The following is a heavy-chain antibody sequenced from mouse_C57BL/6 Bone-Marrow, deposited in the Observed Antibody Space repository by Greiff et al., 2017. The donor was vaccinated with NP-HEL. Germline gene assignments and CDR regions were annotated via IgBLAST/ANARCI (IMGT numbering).Heavy chain of an antibody. CDR3: ARDLYYDYCAD. CDR1: RYTFTSYW. J-gene: IGHJ3*01. D-gene: IGHD2-4*01. V-gene: IGHV1-69*01. CDR2: IDPSDSYT. Sequence: QVQLKQPGAELVMPGASVKLSCKASRYTFTSYWMHWVKQRPGQGLEWIGEIDPSDSYTNYNQKFKGKSTLTVDKYSSTAYMQLSSLTTEDSAVYYCARDLYYDYCADWGQGTLVTVSA.